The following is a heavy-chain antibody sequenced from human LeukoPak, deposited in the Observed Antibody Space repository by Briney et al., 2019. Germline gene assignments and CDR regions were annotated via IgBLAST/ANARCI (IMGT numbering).Heavy chain of an antibody. J-gene: IGHJ5*02. D-gene: IGHD4-11*01. CDR1: GYTFTGYY. Sequence: ASVKVSCKASGYTFTGYYMHWVRQAPGQGLEWMGWINPNSGGTNYAQKFQGRVTMTRDTSISTAYMELSRLRSDDTAVYYCARQLPTVKETYNWFDPWGQGTLVTVSS. CDR2: INPNSGGT. V-gene: IGHV1-2*02. CDR3: ARQLPTVKETYNWFDP.